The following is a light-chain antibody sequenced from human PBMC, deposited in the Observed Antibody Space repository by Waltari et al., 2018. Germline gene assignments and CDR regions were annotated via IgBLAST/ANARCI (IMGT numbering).Light chain of an antibody. CDR1: QSVSNY. CDR3: QQYVASPAT. Sequence: EIVLTHSPGTVSLSPGDRATLSCWASQSVSNYLAWYLQKPGQAPRLLIYHASTRATGIPDRFSASGSGTDFSLTISRLEPEDFALYYCQQYVASPATFGQGTKVEIK. J-gene: IGKJ1*01. V-gene: IGKV3-20*01. CDR2: HAS.